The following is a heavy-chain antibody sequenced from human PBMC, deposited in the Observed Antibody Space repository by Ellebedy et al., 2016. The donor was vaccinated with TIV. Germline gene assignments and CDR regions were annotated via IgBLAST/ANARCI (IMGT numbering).Heavy chain of an antibody. J-gene: IGHJ4*02. CDR3: ARRNLYCGGDCYGGRFDY. Sequence: SETLSLTXTVSGGSISSSSYYWGWIRQPPGKGLEWIGSIYYTGSTYYNPSLKSRVTMSVDTSKNQFSLKLSSVTAADTAVYYCARRNLYCGGDCYGGRFDYWGQGTLVTVSA. CDR2: IYYTGST. CDR1: GGSISSSSYY. D-gene: IGHD2-21*01. V-gene: IGHV4-39*01.